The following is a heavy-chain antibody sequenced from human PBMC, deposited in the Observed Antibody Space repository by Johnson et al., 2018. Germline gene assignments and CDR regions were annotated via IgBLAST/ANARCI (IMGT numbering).Heavy chain of an antibody. CDR1: GGTFSSYA. CDR3: ARGLLNAPPGHDSGAGWFDP. J-gene: IGHJ5*02. V-gene: IGHV1-69*01. Sequence: QVQLVESGAEVKKPGSSVKVSCKASGGTFSSYAISWVRQAPGQGLEWMGGIIPIFGTANYAQKFQGRVTITADESTSTAYMELSSLRSEDTAVYYCARGLLNAPPGHDSGAGWFDPWGQGTLVTVSS. CDR2: IIPIFGTA. D-gene: IGHD4-17*01.